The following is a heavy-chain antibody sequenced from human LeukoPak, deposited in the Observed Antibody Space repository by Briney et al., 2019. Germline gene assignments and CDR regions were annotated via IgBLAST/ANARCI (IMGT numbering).Heavy chain of an antibody. Sequence: ASVKVSCKASGYTFTSYYMHWVRQAPGQGLEWMGIINPSGGSTSYAQKFQGRVTMTRDMSTSTVYMELSSLRSEDTAVYYCARDRRGWTTENFWGQGTLVTVSS. D-gene: IGHD3/OR15-3a*01. CDR3: ARDRRGWTTENF. CDR2: INPSGGST. CDR1: GYTFTSYY. J-gene: IGHJ4*02. V-gene: IGHV1-46*01.